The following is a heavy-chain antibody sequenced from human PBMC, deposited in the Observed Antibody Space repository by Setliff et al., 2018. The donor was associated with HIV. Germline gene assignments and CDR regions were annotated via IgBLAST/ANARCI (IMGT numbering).Heavy chain of an antibody. V-gene: IGHV3-33*08. J-gene: IGHJ4*02. CDR3: ARGRLGSSGNTYYWYYFDY. CDR2: IWYDGNNK. D-gene: IGHD2-15*01. Sequence: PGGSLRLSCAASGFTFSSYGMHWVRQAPGKGLEWVAVIWYDGNNKYYADSVKGRFTISRDNSKNTLYLQMSSLRAEDTAVYYCARGRLGSSGNTYYWYYFDYWGQGTLVTVSS. CDR1: GFTFSSYG.